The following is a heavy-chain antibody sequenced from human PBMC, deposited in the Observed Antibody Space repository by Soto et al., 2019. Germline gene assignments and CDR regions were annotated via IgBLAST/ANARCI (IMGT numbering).Heavy chain of an antibody. CDR3: AHRGSYSGSGDVTWFDS. J-gene: IGHJ5*01. V-gene: IGHV2-5*02. D-gene: IGHD7-27*01. Sequence: QITLKESGPTLVEPTQTLTLTCSFSGFSLMNSGVGVGWLRQFPGKTLKCLGIIYWDNDTRYNPSLKTRLIITKDNSNNQVVLTMTYMEPVDTGTYYCAHRGSYSGSGDVTWFDSWGQGTPVTVS. CDR2: IYWDNDT. CDR1: GFSLMNSGVG.